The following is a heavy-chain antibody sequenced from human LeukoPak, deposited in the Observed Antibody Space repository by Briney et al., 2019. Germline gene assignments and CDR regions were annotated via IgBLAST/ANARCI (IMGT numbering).Heavy chain of an antibody. CDR3: ARGNYYGMDV. CDR1: GFAFSSYE. J-gene: IGHJ6*02. CDR2: ISNDGIYK. V-gene: IGHV3-30*03. Sequence: PGGSLRLSCAASGFAFSSYEMNWVRQAPGKGLEWVAVISNDGIYKLYGDSVKGRFTISRDNAKNTLYLQVNSLRAEDTAVYYCARGNYYGMDVWGQGTTVTVSS.